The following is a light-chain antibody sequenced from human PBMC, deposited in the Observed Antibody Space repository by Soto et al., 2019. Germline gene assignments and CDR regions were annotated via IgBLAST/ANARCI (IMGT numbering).Light chain of an antibody. V-gene: IGKV3-15*01. CDR1: QAVAGD. CDR3: QEYNGRSS. J-gene: IGKJ1*01. Sequence: RVTTQSPATLSVSPGERVTLSCRASQAVAGDLAWYQQKPGQAPRLLIYRTATRATNIPARFSGSVSGTEFTLTISSLQSEVFAVYYCQEYNGRSSFGQGTKVEIK. CDR2: RTA.